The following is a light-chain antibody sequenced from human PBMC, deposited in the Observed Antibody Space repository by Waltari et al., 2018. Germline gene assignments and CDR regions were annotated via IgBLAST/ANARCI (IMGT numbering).Light chain of an antibody. CDR3: QQYFSAGDT. J-gene: IGKJ3*01. CDR1: QTMFFNSKDY. V-gene: IGKV4-1*01. CDR2: WAS. Sequence: DIVLTQSPDSLAVSLGDTAPINCKSSQTMFFNSKDYLAWYQKKPGLPPRLLVYWASTRQSGIPERFTGSGAGTDFTLTITNVQADDVAVYYCQQYFSAGDTFGPGT.